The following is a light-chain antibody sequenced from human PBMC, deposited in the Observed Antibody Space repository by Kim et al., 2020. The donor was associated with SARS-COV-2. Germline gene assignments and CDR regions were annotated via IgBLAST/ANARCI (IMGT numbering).Light chain of an antibody. CDR1: QSISSH. Sequence: SASVGDRVTITCRTSQSISSHLNWYHQKPGRAPKLLIYAASTLQGGVPSRFSGSGSETDFTLTISSLQPEDFATYFCQQSYITPFTFGPGTKLEI. CDR2: AAS. CDR3: QQSYITPFT. J-gene: IGKJ3*01. V-gene: IGKV1-39*01.